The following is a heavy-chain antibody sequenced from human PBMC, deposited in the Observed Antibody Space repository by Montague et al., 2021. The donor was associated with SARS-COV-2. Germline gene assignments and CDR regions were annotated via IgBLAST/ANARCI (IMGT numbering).Heavy chain of an antibody. CDR3: ALPLGGARFDP. V-gene: IGHV4-4*02. D-gene: IGHD3-16*01. J-gene: IGHJ5*02. CDR2: IFHSGTT. CDR1: GGSISSDNW. Sequence: SETLSLTCTVSGGSISSDNWWTWVRQPPGKGLEWIGDIFHSGTTYYNPSLKSRLTISVDKSKNQISLKLISVTAADTAMYYCALPLGGARFDPWGQGTLVTVSS.